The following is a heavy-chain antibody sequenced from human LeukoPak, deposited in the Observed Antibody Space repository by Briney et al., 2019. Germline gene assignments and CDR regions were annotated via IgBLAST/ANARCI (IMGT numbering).Heavy chain of an antibody. CDR3: ATGGGATRYYFDY. CDR1: GFTFSSNA. V-gene: IGHV3-23*01. CDR2: ISGRGGDT. J-gene: IGHJ4*02. D-gene: IGHD1-26*01. Sequence: GGSLRLSCAASGFTFSSNAMSWVRQAPGEGLGRVSVISGRGGDTFYADSVKGRLTISRDNPKNPLYLRMNSLRADDTAVYYCATGGGATRYYFDYWGQGTLVTVSS.